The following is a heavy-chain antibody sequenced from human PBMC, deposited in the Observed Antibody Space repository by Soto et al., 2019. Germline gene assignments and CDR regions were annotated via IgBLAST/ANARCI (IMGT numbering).Heavy chain of an antibody. CDR3: ARENPPDV. V-gene: IGHV1-18*04. CDR2: ISAYNGNT. J-gene: IGHJ6*02. CDR1: GYTFTSHG. Sequence: ASVKFSCKASGYTFTSHGISWVRQAPGQGLEWMGWISAYNGNTNYPQKVQGRVTMTTDTSTNTAYMELRSPRSDDTAVYYCARENPPDVWGQGTTVTVSS.